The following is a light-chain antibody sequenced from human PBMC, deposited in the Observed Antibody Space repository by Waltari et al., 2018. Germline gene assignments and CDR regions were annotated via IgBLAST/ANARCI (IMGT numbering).Light chain of an antibody. CDR1: HDISSH. V-gene: IGKV1-9*01. J-gene: IGKJ3*01. Sequence: IQLTQSPSSLSASVGDSITISCRASHDISSHLAWYQQKPGKAPTPLIYPASTLESGVPSRFSGSGSGTEFTLTITSLQPEDFATYFCQDLHDYPVFGPGTKVDIK. CDR3: QDLHDYPV. CDR2: PAS.